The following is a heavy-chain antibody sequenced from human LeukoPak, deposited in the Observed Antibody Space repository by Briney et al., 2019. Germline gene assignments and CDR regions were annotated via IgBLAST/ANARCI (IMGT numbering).Heavy chain of an antibody. D-gene: IGHD2-2*02. CDR2: ISCSGSTT. J-gene: IGHJ4*02. V-gene: IGHV3-11*01. CDR1: GFTFSDYY. CDR3: AREEGGDCSRTSCYTSS. Sequence: GGSLRLSCAASGFTFSDYYMSWIRQAPGKGLEWVSYISCSGSTTYYADSVKVRFTISRDNAKNSLYLQINSMRVEDTAVYYCAREEGGDCSRTSCYTSSWGQGTQVTVST.